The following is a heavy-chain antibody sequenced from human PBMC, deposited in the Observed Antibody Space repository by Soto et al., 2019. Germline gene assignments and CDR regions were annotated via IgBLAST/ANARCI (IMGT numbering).Heavy chain of an antibody. D-gene: IGHD2-21*02. CDR3: AXHPSDFWFDP. CDR1: GGSISSSSYF. V-gene: IGHV4-39*01. Sequence: TSETLSLTCSVSGGSISSSSYFWGWIRQPPGKGLEWIGSIYYSGSTYYNPSLKSRVTVSVDTSKKQFSLKLSSVTAADTAVYYXAXHPSDFWFDPXGQGTLVTVSS. J-gene: IGHJ5*02. CDR2: IYYSGST.